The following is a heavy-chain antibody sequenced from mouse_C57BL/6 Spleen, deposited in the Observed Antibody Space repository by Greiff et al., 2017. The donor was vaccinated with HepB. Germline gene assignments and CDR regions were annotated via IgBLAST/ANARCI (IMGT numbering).Heavy chain of an antibody. V-gene: IGHV1-15*01. CDR1: GYTFTDYE. CDR2: IDPETGGT. CDR3: TRHDYDGRPNWFAY. Sequence: QVQLKQSGAELVRPGASVTLSCKASGYTFTDYEMHWVKQTPVHGLEWIGAIDPETGGTAYNQKFKGKAILTADKSSSTAYMELRSLTSEDSAVYYCTRHDYDGRPNWFAYWGQGTLVTVSA. J-gene: IGHJ3*01. D-gene: IGHD2-4*01.